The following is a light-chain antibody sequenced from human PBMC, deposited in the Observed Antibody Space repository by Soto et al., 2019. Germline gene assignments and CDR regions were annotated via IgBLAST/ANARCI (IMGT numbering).Light chain of an antibody. J-gene: IGKJ1*01. Sequence: EIVLTQSPATLSLSPGERATLSCRASQSVSSYLAWYQQNPGQAPRLLIYDASNRATGIPARFSGSGSRTDFTLTISSLEPEDFAVYYCQQRSNWPRTFGQGTKVDIK. CDR3: QQRSNWPRT. CDR2: DAS. V-gene: IGKV3-11*01. CDR1: QSVSSY.